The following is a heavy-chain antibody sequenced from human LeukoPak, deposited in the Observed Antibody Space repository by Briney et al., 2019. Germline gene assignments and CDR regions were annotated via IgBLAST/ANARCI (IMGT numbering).Heavy chain of an antibody. CDR1: GGSISTYY. CDR3: ARINYCSGGSCFRYYFDY. CDR2: IYYSGST. Sequence: SETLSLTCTVSGGSISTYYWSWIRQPPGKGLEWIGSIYYSGSTYYNPSLKSRVTISVDTSKNQFSLKLSSVTAADTAVYYCARINYCSGGSCFRYYFDYWGQGTLVTVSS. J-gene: IGHJ4*02. V-gene: IGHV4-59*05. D-gene: IGHD2-15*01.